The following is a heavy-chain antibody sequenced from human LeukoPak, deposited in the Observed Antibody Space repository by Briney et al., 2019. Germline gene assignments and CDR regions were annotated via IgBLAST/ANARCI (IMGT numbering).Heavy chain of an antibody. CDR2: INHSGST. CDR1: GGSFSGYY. V-gene: IGHV4-34*01. D-gene: IGHD2-2*02. CDR3: ARDAIPRYAFDI. Sequence: SETLSLTCAVYGGSFSGYYWSWIRQPPGKGLEWIGEINHSGSTNYNPSLKSRVTISVDTSKNQFSLKLSSVTAADTAVYYCARDAIPRYAFDIWGQGTMVTVSS. J-gene: IGHJ3*02.